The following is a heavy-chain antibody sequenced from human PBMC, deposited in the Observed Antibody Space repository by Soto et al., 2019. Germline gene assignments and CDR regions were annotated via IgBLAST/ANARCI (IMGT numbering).Heavy chain of an antibody. V-gene: IGHV5-51*01. J-gene: IGHJ4*02. CDR3: ASLSRLEPRSAFDY. CDR1: GYIFTNYW. Sequence: PGESLKFSCRGSGYIFTNYWIGWVRQMPRKGLEWMRIIYPGDSDTKYSPSFQGQVTISAGKSINTAYLQWSSLKASDTAMYYCASLSRLEPRSAFDYWGQGTLVTVSS. CDR2: IYPGDSDT. D-gene: IGHD1-1*01.